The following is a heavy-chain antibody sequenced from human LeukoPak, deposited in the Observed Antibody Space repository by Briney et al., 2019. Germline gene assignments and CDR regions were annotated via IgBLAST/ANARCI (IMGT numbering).Heavy chain of an antibody. CDR1: GDSVSSNSAA. V-gene: IGHV6-1*01. J-gene: IGHJ4*02. D-gene: IGHD3-10*01. CDR3: ARDMVVRGVIITRGFDY. CDR2: TYYRSKWYN. Sequence: SQTLSLTCVISGDSVSSNSAAWNWIRQSPSRGLEWLGRTYYRSKWYNDYAVSVKSRITINPDTSKNQFSLQLNSVTPEDTAVYYCARDMVVRGVIITRGFDYWGQGTLVTVSS.